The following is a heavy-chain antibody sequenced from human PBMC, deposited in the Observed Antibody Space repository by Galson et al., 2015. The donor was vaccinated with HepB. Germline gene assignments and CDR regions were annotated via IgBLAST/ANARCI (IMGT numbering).Heavy chain of an antibody. Sequence: SLRLSCAASGFTFISYGMHWVRQAPGKGLEWLALISFDGRNTYYADAVKGRFTISRDKSRNTLHLQMSSLTADDTAVYYCATSLGQWLVSGCPECWGQGVLVTVSS. J-gene: IGHJ4*02. CDR3: ATSLGQWLVSGCPEC. V-gene: IGHV3-30*03. CDR1: GFTFISYG. CDR2: ISFDGRNT. D-gene: IGHD6-19*01.